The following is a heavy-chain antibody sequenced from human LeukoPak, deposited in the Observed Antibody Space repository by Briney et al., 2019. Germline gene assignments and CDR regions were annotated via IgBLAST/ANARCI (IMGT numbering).Heavy chain of an antibody. Sequence: GGSLRLSCAASGFTFSGSAMHWVRQASGKGLEWVGRIRSKANSYATAYAASVKGRFTISRDGSKNTAYLQMNSLKTEDTAVYYCTRGLPYYYDSSGYPLDAFDIWGQGTMVTVSS. CDR1: GFTFSGSA. J-gene: IGHJ3*02. CDR2: IRSKANSYAT. V-gene: IGHV3-73*01. CDR3: TRGLPYYYDSSGYPLDAFDI. D-gene: IGHD3-22*01.